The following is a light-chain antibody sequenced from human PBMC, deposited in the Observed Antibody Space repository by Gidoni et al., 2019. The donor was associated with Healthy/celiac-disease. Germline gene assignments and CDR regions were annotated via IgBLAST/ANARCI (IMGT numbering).Light chain of an antibody. Sequence: EIVLTQSPGTLSLSPGERATVSCGATQSVSSSYLAWYQQKPGQAPRLLIYGASSRATGIPDRFSGSGSGTDFTLTISRLEPEDFAVYYCQQYDSSLWTFGQGTKVEIK. CDR3: QQYDSSLWT. J-gene: IGKJ1*01. CDR2: GAS. CDR1: QSVSSSY. V-gene: IGKV3-20*01.